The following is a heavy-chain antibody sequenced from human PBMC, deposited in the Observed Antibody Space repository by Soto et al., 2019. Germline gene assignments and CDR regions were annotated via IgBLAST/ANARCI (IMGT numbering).Heavy chain of an antibody. V-gene: IGHV3-53*04. J-gene: IGHJ5*02. CDR3: AREVGHGWFDP. CDR2: IYSGGST. Sequence: EVQLVESGGGLVQPGGSLRLSCAASGFTVSSNYMSWVRQAPGKGLEWVSVIYSGGSTYYAESVKGRFTISRHNSKNTLYLQMNSVRAEDTAVYYCAREVGHGWFDPWGQGTLVTVSS. CDR1: GFTVSSNY.